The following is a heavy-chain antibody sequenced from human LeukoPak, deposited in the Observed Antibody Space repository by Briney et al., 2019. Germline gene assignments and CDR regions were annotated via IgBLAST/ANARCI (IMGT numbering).Heavy chain of an antibody. CDR2: IYYSGST. CDR1: GGSISSYY. CDR3: ARVGSFPPHFDY. Sequence: PSETLSLTWTVSGGSISSYYWSWIRQPPGKGLEWIGYIYYSGSTNYNPSLKSRVTISVDTSKNQFSLKLSSVTAADTAVYYCARVGSFPPHFDYWGQGTLVTVSS. D-gene: IGHD3-10*01. V-gene: IGHV4-59*01. J-gene: IGHJ4*02.